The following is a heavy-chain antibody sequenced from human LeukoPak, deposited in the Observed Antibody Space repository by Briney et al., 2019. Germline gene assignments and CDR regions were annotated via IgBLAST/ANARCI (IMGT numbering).Heavy chain of an antibody. V-gene: IGHV4-39*01. CDR2: IYFGGST. Sequence: SETLSLTCTVSGGSITSTSYYWGWIRQPPGKGLEWIGSIYFGGSTYSNPSLKTRVTISVDPSKNQFSLKLSSVTAADTAVYYCARHYFSTLTTLLRGVKKQKSRFDPWGQGTLVTVSS. CDR1: GGSITSTSYY. CDR3: ARHYFSTLTTLLRGVKKQKSRFDP. D-gene: IGHD4-17*01. J-gene: IGHJ5*02.